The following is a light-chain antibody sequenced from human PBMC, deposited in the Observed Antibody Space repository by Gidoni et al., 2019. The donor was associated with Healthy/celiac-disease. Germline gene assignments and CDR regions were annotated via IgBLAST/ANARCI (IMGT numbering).Light chain of an antibody. Sequence: DIQITHSPSSLSASVGDRVTITCQASQDISNDLNWYQQKPGKAPKLLIYDASNLETGVPSRFSGSGSGTDFTFTISSLQPEDIATYYCQQYDNLPLTFGGGTKVEIK. J-gene: IGKJ4*01. V-gene: IGKV1-33*01. CDR2: DAS. CDR3: QQYDNLPLT. CDR1: QDISND.